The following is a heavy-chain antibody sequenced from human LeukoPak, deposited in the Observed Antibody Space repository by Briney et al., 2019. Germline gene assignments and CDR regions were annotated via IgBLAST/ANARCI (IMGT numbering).Heavy chain of an antibody. CDR2: INSDGSST. D-gene: IGHD3-22*01. Sequence: GGSLRLSCATSGFTFSNAWMSWVRQAPGKGLVWVSRINSDGSSTSYADSVKGRFTISRDNAKNTLYLQMNSLRAEDTAVYYCARDPTRRFYYYDSSGMFDYWGQGTLVTVSS. CDR3: ARDPTRRFYYYDSSGMFDY. J-gene: IGHJ4*02. CDR1: GFTFSNAW. V-gene: IGHV3-74*01.